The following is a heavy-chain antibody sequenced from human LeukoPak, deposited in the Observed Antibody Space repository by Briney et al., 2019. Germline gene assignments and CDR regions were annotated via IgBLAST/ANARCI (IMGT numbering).Heavy chain of an antibody. CDR1: GFTFSSYA. D-gene: IGHD1-26*01. Sequence: GGSLRLSCAASGFTFSSYAMNWVRQSPGRGLEWVSAISTRGGTTYYADSVKGLFTISRDDSKNTLYLQMNSLRVEDTAVYYCAKDRWVGATISHYFDYWGQGTLVTVSS. V-gene: IGHV3-23*01. CDR2: ISTRGGTT. CDR3: AKDRWVGATISHYFDY. J-gene: IGHJ4*02.